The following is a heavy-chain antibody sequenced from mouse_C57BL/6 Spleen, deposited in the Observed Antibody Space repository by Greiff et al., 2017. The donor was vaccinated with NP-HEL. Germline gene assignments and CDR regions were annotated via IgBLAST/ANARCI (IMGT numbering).Heavy chain of an antibody. CDR2: ISDGGSYT. J-gene: IGHJ3*01. CDR1: GFTFSSYA. Sequence: EVKVVESGGGLVKPGGSLKLSCAASGFTFSSYAMSWVRQTPEKRLEWVATISDGGSYTYYPDNVKGRFTISRDNAKNNLYLQMSHLKSEDTAMYYCARENDGYGAWFAYWGQGTLVTVSA. CDR3: ARENDGYGAWFAY. D-gene: IGHD2-3*01. V-gene: IGHV5-4*01.